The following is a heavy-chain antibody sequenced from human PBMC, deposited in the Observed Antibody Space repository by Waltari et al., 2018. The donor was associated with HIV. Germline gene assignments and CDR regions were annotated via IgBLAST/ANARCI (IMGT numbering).Heavy chain of an antibody. V-gene: IGHV4-59*01. CDR2: IYSGGAG. CDR3: ARDWAVRPAPNRYHYYYALDV. Sequence: ELQESGPGLVKPSETLSLTCSVSGGSISSYYWNWIRQPPGKGLEWIGYIYSGGAGNYNPSLKSRVTISLDTSKNQFSLKLTSVTAADTAVYYCARDWAVRPAPNRYHYYYALDVWGQGTTVTVSS. CDR1: GGSISSYY. J-gene: IGHJ6*02. D-gene: IGHD3-10*01.